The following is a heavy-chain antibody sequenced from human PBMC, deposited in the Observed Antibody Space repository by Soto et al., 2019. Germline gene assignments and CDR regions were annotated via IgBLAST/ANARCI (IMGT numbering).Heavy chain of an antibody. CDR3: ARIRNTRGSGWYYFDY. D-gene: IGHD6-19*01. J-gene: IGHJ4*02. CDR2: IDWDDDK. Sequence: VSGPTLVNPTQTLTLTCTFSGFSLSTSGMCVSWIRQPPGKALEWLALIDWDDDKYYSTALKTRLTISKDTSKNQVVLTMTNMDHVDTATYYCARIRNTRGSGWYYFDYWGQGILVTVSS. CDR1: GFSLSTSGMC. V-gene: IGHV2-70*01.